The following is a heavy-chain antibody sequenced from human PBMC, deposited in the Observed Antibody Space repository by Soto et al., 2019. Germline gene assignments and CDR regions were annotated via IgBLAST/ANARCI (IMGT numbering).Heavy chain of an antibody. J-gene: IGHJ3*01. Sequence: DVQLVESGGGLIQPGASLRLSCAAFGLTISGKKYVAWVRQAPGKGLEWVSALYDVDGSFYADSVKGRFTTSSDSSKTTVYLQTNDLRPDDTAVYYCATWHEREHAYDVWGQGTTVTVSS. D-gene: IGHD1-1*01. CDR2: LYDVDGS. CDR3: ATWHEREHAYDV. CDR1: GLTISGKKY. V-gene: IGHV3-53*01.